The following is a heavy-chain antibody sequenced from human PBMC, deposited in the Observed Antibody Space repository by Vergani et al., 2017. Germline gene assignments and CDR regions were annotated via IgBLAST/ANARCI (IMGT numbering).Heavy chain of an antibody. D-gene: IGHD6-13*01. Sequence: QVQLVQSGSELKKPGASVKVSCKASGYTFTSYAMNWVRQAPGQGLEWMGWINTNTGNPTYAQGFTGRFVFSLDTSVSTAYLQISSLKAEDTAVYYCARKAHFSIAAAGTYYYYYMDVWGKGTTVTVSS. CDR3: ARKAHFSIAAAGTYYYYYMDV. CDR2: INTNTGNP. CDR1: GYTFTSYA. J-gene: IGHJ6*03. V-gene: IGHV7-4-1*02.